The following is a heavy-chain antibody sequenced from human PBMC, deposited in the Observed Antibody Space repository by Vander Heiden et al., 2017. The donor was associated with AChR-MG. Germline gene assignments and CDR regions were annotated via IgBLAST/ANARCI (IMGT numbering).Heavy chain of an antibody. CDR3: AKGGAAGGTRWYFQQ. Sequence: EVQLLESGGALVQPGESLRLSCAASGFNFSSYAVGWVRQAPGMGLEGVSAISASGGFTYYADFVKGRSTISRDNSKNTVSLQMNGLRGEDTALYYCAKGGAAGGTRWYFQQWGQGTLVTVSS. CDR2: ISASGGFT. V-gene: IGHV3-23*01. D-gene: IGHD6-13*01. J-gene: IGHJ1*01. CDR1: GFNFSSYA.